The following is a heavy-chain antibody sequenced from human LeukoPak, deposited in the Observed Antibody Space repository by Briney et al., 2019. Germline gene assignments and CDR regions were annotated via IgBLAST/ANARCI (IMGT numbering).Heavy chain of an antibody. V-gene: IGHV3-23*01. CDR3: AKVGYYNDSSGYYLDYFDY. Sequence: PGGTLRLSCAASGFTFSSYGMSWVRQAPGKGLEWVSAISGSGDSTYYADSVKGRFTISRDNSKNTLYLQMNSLRAEDTAVYYCAKVGYYNDSSGYYLDYFDYWGQGTLVTVSS. J-gene: IGHJ4*02. CDR1: GFTFSSYG. CDR2: ISGSGDST. D-gene: IGHD3-22*01.